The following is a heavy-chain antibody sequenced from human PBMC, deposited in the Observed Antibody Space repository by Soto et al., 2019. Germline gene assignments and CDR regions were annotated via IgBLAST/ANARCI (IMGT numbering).Heavy chain of an antibody. D-gene: IGHD6-19*01. J-gene: IGHJ5*02. CDR1: GFTFSSYS. CDR3: ARGGSSGWNALNRFDP. Sequence: EVQLVESGGGLVQPGGSLRLSCAASGFTFSSYSMNWVRQAPGKGLEWVSYISSSSSTIYYADSVKGRFTRSRDNPKKSMYLQMNNQRGKDAAVYYCARGGSSGWNALNRFDPWGEGTLI. CDR2: ISSSSSTI. V-gene: IGHV3-48*01.